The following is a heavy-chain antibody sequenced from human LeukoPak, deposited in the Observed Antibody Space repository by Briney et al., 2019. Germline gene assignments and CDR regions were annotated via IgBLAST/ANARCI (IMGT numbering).Heavy chain of an antibody. J-gene: IGHJ4*02. V-gene: IGHV3-64*01. Sequence: GGSLRLSCAASGFTFSTYWMTWVRQAPGKRLEYVSAISSNGGSTYYANSVKGRFTISRDNSKNTLYLQMGSLRAEDMAVYYCARMDYYGSGSTSWGQGTLVTVSS. CDR1: GFTFSTYW. CDR3: ARMDYYGSGSTS. CDR2: ISSNGGST. D-gene: IGHD3-10*01.